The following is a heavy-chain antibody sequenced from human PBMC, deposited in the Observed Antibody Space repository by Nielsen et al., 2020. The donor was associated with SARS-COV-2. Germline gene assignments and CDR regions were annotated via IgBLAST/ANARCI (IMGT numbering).Heavy chain of an antibody. J-gene: IGHJ4*02. CDR3: ARLRDDGYYFDTGPFDH. D-gene: IGHD2/OR15-2a*01. CDR2: INNDGSRT. V-gene: IGHV3-74*01. CDR1: GFTFNSYW. Sequence: GESLKISCAASGFTFNSYWMHWVRRGPGRGLVWVSRINNDGSRTNYADSVKGRFTISRDNTKNTVYLQMNSLRAEDTAVYYCARLRDDGYYFDTGPFDHWGQGTPVTVSS.